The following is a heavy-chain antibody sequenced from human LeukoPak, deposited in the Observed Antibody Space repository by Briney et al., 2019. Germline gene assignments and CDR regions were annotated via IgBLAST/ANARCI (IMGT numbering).Heavy chain of an antibody. CDR2: ICHSGST. V-gene: IGHV4-4*03. D-gene: IGHD2/OR15-2a*01. CDR1: GGSISSNNW. CDR3: VRAVDNSIDL. Sequence: PPGTLCLTCAVSGGSISSNNWWTWVRQPPGKGLEWIGEICHSGSTNYNPSLKSRVTISVDKSKNQFSLKLNSVTAADTALYYCVRAVDNSIDLWGQGFLVTVSS. J-gene: IGHJ5*02.